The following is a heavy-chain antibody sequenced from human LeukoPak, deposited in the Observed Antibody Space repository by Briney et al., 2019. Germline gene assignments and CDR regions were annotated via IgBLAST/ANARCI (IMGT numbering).Heavy chain of an antibody. CDR3: ARKINSANSP. D-gene: IGHD2-8*01. V-gene: IGHV3-21*01. J-gene: IGHJ5*02. Sequence: GGSLRLACAASGFTFSGYSMNWVRQAPGKGLEWVSSITSSSSYIYYADSVKGRFTISRDNAKNSLYLQMNSLRAEDTAVYYCARKINSANSPWGQGTLVTVSS. CDR2: ITSSSSYI. CDR1: GFTFSGYS.